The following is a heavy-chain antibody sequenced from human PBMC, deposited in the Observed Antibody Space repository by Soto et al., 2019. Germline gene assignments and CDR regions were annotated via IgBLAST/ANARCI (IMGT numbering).Heavy chain of an antibody. Sequence: GGSLRLSCAASGFTFSDYYMSWIRQAPGKGLEWVSYISSSGSTIYYADSVKGRFTISRDNAKNSLYLQMNSLRAEDTAVYYCERDIFFCSSNRCDAFDIWCQAIMVSVS. CDR3: ERDIFFCSSNRCDAFDI. J-gene: IGHJ3*02. CDR1: GFTFSDYY. V-gene: IGHV3-11*01. D-gene: IGHD2-2*01. CDR2: ISSSGSTI.